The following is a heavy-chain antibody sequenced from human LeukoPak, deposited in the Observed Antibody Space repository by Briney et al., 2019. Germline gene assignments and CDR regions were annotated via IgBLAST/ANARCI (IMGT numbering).Heavy chain of an antibody. CDR2: IRADSNT. D-gene: IGHD5-12*01. V-gene: IGHV3-53*01. Sequence: GGSLRLSCAASGFTVSSNYMSWVRQAPGKGLEWVSVIRADSNTNYADSVRGRFTISRDNSKKTVYLQMNSLRAEDTAIYYCAKDGVATGLTYSDSWGQGTLVTVSS. J-gene: IGHJ4*02. CDR3: AKDGVATGLTYSDS. CDR1: GFTVSSNY.